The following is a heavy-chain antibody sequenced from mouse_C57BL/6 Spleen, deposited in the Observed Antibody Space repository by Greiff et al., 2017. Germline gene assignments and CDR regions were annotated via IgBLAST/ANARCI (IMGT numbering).Heavy chain of an antibody. CDR3: ARPPLYYYGSRGYFDV. J-gene: IGHJ1*03. Sequence: EVQLQQSGPELVKPGASVKISCKASGYSFTGYYMNWVKQSPEKSLEWIGEINPSTGGTTYNQKFKAKATLTVDKSSSTAYMQLKSLTSEDSAVYYCARPPLYYYGSRGYFDVWGTGTTVTVSS. CDR1: GYSFTGYY. D-gene: IGHD1-1*01. CDR2: INPSTGGT. V-gene: IGHV1-42*01.